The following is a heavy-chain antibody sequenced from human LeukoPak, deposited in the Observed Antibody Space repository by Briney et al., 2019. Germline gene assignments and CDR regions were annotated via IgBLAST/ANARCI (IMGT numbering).Heavy chain of an antibody. J-gene: IGHJ3*02. CDR2: INPNSGGT. D-gene: IGHD3-22*01. CDR1: GYTFTGYY. CDR3: ARDLITMIPEGAFDI. V-gene: IGHV1-2*02. Sequence: ASVKVSCKASGYTFTGYYMHWVRQAPGQGLEWMGSINPNSGGTNYAQKFQGRVTMTRDTSISTAYMELSRLRSDDTAVYYCARDLITMIPEGAFDIWGQGTMVTVSS.